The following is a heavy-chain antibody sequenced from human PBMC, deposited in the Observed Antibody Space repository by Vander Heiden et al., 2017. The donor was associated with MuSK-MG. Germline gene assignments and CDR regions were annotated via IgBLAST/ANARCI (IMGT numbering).Heavy chain of an antibody. CDR1: GFTFSGSW. J-gene: IGHJ3*02. Sequence: VQLVESGGGLVQPGGSLRLSCAASGFTFSGSWMSWLRQTPGRGLEWVADISVDGSKHLYVDSMKGRFTISRDNAKNSVFLQMDSLTAEDSAIYYCARDPSYGAVDIWGQGTMVTVSS. CDR2: ISVDGSKH. D-gene: IGHD3-16*02. CDR3: ARDPSYGAVDI. V-gene: IGHV3-7*03.